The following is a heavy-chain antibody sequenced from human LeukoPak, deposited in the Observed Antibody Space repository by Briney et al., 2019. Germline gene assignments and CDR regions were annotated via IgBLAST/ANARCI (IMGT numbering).Heavy chain of an antibody. J-gene: IGHJ6*03. D-gene: IGHD4-23*01. V-gene: IGHV3-11*04. CDR1: GFTFSDYY. CDR2: ISSSGSTI. Sequence: GSLRLSCAASGFTFSDYYMSWIRQAPGKGLEWVSYISSSGSTIYYADSVKGRFTISRDNAKNSLYLQMNSLRAEDTAVYYCARAYRGTTVVTPWRYYYYMDVWGKGTTVTVSS. CDR3: ARAYRGTTVVTPWRYYYYMDV.